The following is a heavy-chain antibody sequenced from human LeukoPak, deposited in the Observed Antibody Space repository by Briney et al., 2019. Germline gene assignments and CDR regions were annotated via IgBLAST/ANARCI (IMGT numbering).Heavy chain of an antibody. D-gene: IGHD5-18*01. V-gene: IGHV3-23*01. J-gene: IGHJ4*02. CDR3: AKDLRRGIQLWLDY. Sequence: PGGSLRLSCAASGLTFSSYAMSWVRQAPGKGLEWVSAISGSGGSTYYADSVKGRFTIPRDNSKNTLYLQMNSLRAEDTAVYYCAKDLRRGIQLWLDYWGQGTLVTVSS. CDR1: GLTFSSYA. CDR2: ISGSGGST.